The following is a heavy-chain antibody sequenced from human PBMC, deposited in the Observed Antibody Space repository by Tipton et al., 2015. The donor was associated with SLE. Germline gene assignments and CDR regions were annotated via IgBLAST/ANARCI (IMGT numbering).Heavy chain of an antibody. CDR2: IYYSGST. J-gene: IGHJ4*02. CDR3: ARDTIFGVAVDY. Sequence: LRLSCTVSGGSISSSSYYWGWIRQPPGKGLEWIGSIYYSGSTYYNPSLKSRVTISVDTSKNHFSLKLSSVTAADTAVYYCARDTIFGVAVDYWGQGTLVTVSS. D-gene: IGHD3-3*01. V-gene: IGHV4-39*07. CDR1: GGSISSSSYY.